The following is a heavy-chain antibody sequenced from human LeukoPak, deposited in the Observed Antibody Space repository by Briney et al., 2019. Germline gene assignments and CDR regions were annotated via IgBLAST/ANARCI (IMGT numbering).Heavy chain of an antibody. V-gene: IGHV1-69*06. CDR3: ATHYDILTGYYR. CDR2: IIPISGTA. CDR1: GGTFSSYA. J-gene: IGHJ4*02. Sequence: GASVTVSCEASGGTFSSYAISWVRQARGQGLEWMGGIIPISGTAKYAEKFQRRDTITPDKPTSTAYMELSSLRSEDTAVYDCATHYDILTGYYRWGQGTLVTVSS. D-gene: IGHD3-9*01.